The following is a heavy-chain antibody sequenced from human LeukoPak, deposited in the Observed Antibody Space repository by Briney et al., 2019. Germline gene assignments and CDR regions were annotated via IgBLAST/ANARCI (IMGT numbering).Heavy chain of an antibody. CDR1: GFTFSIYA. J-gene: IGHJ4*02. V-gene: IGHV3-21*01. CDR2: ISGLSSYT. D-gene: IGHD3-16*01. Sequence: GGSLRLSCAASGFTFSIYAMSWVRQAPGKGLEWVSSISGLSSYTYYGESVKGRFSISRDNAKNSLYLQMNSLGAEDTATYYCGRAFPPLRTSSAGDLWGQGILVTVSS. CDR3: GRAFPPLRTSSAGDL.